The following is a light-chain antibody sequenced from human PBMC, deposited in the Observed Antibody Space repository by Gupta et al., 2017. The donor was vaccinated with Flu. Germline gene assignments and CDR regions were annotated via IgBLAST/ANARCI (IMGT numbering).Light chain of an antibody. CDR1: SSDVGGYNY. V-gene: IGLV2-11*01. CDR3: CSYAGSYTWV. Sequence: QSALTQPRSVSGSPGQSVTISSTGTSSDVGGYNYFSWYQQHPGKAPKLMIYDVSKRPSGVPDRFSGSKSGNTASLTISGLQAEDEADYYCCSYAGSYTWVFGGGTKLTVL. CDR2: DVS. J-gene: IGLJ3*02.